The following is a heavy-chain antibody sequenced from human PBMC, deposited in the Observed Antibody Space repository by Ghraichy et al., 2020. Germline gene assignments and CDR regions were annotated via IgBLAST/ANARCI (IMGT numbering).Heavy chain of an antibody. CDR3: GLESSSSFQH. CDR2: IVDTGRST. Sequence: GGLRLSCAASGFTFSGYALNWVRQAPGKGLEWVSGIVDTGRSTYYAGSVKGRFTVSRDNSKNTLYLQMNSLRAEDTALYYCGLESSSSFQHWGQGTLVTVSS. D-gene: IGHD6-6*01. CDR1: GFTFSGYA. V-gene: IGHV3-23*01. J-gene: IGHJ1*01.